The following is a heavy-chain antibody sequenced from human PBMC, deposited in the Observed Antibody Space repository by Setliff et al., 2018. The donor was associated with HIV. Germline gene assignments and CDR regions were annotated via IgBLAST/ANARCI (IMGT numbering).Heavy chain of an antibody. D-gene: IGHD6-19*01. CDR2: IYTSGST. CDR3: ARGRRSSGWYVYH. Sequence: SETLSLTCTVSGGSISSGSYYWSWIRQPAGKGLEWIGHIYTSGSTNYDPSLKSRVTISVDTSTNQFSLKLSSVTAADTAVYYCARGRRSSGWYVYHWGQGTLVTVSS. J-gene: IGHJ4*02. CDR1: GGSISSGSYY. V-gene: IGHV4-61*09.